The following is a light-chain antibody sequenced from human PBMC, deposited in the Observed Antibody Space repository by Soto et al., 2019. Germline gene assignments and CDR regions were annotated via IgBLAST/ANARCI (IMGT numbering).Light chain of an antibody. CDR1: QSLNSY. J-gene: IGKJ4*01. CDR3: QQRRDWPLT. V-gene: IGKV3-11*01. Sequence: EIVLTQSPATLSLSPGERATLSCRASQSLNSYLAWFQQKPGQAPRLLIYDASNRATDIPARFSGSGSGTDFTLTISSLEPEDGAVYYCQQRRDWPLTFGGGTKVEIK. CDR2: DAS.